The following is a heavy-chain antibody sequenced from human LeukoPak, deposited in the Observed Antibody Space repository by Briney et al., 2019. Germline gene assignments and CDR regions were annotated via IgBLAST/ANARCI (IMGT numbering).Heavy chain of an antibody. CDR2: MNPNSGNT. CDR3: AGTGIAAAGTLLYYYYYGMDV. CDR1: GYTFTSYD. Sequence: ASVKVSCKASGYTFTSYDINWVRQATGQGLEWMGWMNPNSGNTGYAQKFQGRVTMTRNTSISTAYVELSSLRSEDTAVYYCAGTGIAAAGTLLYYYYYGMDVWGQGTTVTVSS. J-gene: IGHJ6*02. D-gene: IGHD6-13*01. V-gene: IGHV1-8*01.